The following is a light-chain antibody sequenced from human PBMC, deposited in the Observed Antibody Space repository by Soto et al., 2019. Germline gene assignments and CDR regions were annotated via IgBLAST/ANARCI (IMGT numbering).Light chain of an antibody. CDR2: KAS. V-gene: IGKV1-5*03. CDR3: RQYISYPVT. CDR1: QSISNS. Sequence: DIQMTQSPSTLSASVGDRVTIACRASQSISNSLAWYQQKPGKAPKLLIYKASSLESGVPSRFSGSGSGTEFTLTISSLQPADFATYYCRQYISYPVTFGGGTKVEMK. J-gene: IGKJ4*01.